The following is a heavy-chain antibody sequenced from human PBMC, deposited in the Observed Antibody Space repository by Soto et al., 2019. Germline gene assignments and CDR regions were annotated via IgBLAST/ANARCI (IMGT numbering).Heavy chain of an antibody. D-gene: IGHD3-16*02. CDR1: GYSFTSYW. CDR3: ARHSPSVYLGELSLVDY. Sequence: GESLKISCKGSGYSFTSYWIGWVRQMPGKGLEWMGIIYPGDSDTRYSPSFQGQVTISADKSISTAYLQWSSLKASDTAMYYCARHSPSVYLGELSLVDYWGQGTLVTVSS. CDR2: IYPGDSDT. V-gene: IGHV5-51*01. J-gene: IGHJ4*02.